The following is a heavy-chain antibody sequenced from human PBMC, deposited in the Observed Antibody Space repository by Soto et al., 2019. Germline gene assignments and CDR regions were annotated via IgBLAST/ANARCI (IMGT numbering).Heavy chain of an antibody. CDR3: ATEHYDYVWGSYRYLDY. V-gene: IGHV3-23*01. Sequence: EVQLLESGGGLVQPGGSLRLSCAASGFTFSSYAMSWVRQAPGKGLEWVSAISGSGGSTYYADSVKGRFTISRDNSKNTLYLQMNSLRAEDTAVYYCATEHYDYVWGSYRYLDYWGQGTLVTVSS. J-gene: IGHJ4*02. CDR2: ISGSGGST. D-gene: IGHD3-16*02. CDR1: GFTFSSYA.